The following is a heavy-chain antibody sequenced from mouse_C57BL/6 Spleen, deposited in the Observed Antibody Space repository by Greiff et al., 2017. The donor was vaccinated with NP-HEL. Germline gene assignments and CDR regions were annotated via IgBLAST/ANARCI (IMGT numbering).Heavy chain of an antibody. CDR2: IDPETGGT. CDR3: TRDYYGRDYFDY. D-gene: IGHD1-1*01. CDR1: GYTFTDYE. V-gene: IGHV1-15*01. J-gene: IGHJ2*01. Sequence: VKLQQSGAELVRPGASVTLSCKASGYTFTDYELHWVKQTPVHGLEWIGAIDPETGGTAYNQKFKGKAILTADKSSSTAYMELRSLTSEDSAVYYCTRDYYGRDYFDYWGQGTTLTVSS.